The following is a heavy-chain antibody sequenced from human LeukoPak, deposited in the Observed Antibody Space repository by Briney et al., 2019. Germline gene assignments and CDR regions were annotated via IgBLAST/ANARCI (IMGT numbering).Heavy chain of an antibody. CDR3: ARGGVVVTAIFAFDI. D-gene: IGHD2-21*02. CDR2: ISSSGSYI. J-gene: IGHJ3*02. V-gene: IGHV3-21*01. CDR1: GFTFSIYS. Sequence: GGSLRLSCAASGFTFSIYSMDWVRQAPGKGLEWVSSISSSGSYIYYADSLKGRFTISRDNDKNSLYLQMNSLRAEDTAVYYCARGGVVVTAIFAFDIWGQGTMVTVSS.